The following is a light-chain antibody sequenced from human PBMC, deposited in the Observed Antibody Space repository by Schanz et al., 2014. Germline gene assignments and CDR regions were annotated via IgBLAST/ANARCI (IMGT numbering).Light chain of an antibody. V-gene: IGKV3D-20*02. Sequence: EIVMTQSPGTLSVSPGEGATLSCRASQSVGSNLAWYQQKPGHTPRLLIYGASSRATGIPDRFSGSGSGTDFTLTISRLEPEDFAVYYCQQRSNWPGLTFGGGTKVEIK. CDR3: QQRSNWPGLT. CDR2: GAS. CDR1: QSVGSN. J-gene: IGKJ4*01.